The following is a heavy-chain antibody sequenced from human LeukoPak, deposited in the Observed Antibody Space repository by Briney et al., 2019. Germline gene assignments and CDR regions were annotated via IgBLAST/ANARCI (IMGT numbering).Heavy chain of an antibody. CDR1: GGSFSGYY. Sequence: SETLSLTRAVYGGSFSGYYWSWIRQPPGKGLEWIGEINHSGSTNYNPSLKSRVTISVDTSKNQFSLKLSSVTAADTAVYYCARYQRAFDIWGQGTMVTVSS. J-gene: IGHJ3*02. CDR3: ARYQRAFDI. V-gene: IGHV4-34*01. CDR2: INHSGST.